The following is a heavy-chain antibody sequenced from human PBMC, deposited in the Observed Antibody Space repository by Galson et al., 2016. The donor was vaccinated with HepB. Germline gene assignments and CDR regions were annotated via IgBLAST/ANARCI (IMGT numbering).Heavy chain of an antibody. D-gene: IGHD6-19*01. V-gene: IGHV3-23*03. Sequence: SLRLSCAAYGFTFSNYVMSWVRQAPGRGLEYVALIYNGDTYYMDSVKGRFSISRDTSRSTVYLQMNSLKLDDTAIYYCVRLSGWVEDYWGQGTLVIVSS. CDR1: GFTFSNYV. CDR3: VRLSGWVEDY. CDR2: IYNGDT. J-gene: IGHJ4*02.